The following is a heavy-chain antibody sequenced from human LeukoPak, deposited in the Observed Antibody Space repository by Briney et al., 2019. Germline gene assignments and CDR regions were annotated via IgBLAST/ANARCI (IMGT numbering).Heavy chain of an antibody. CDR3: ARSLTKKDY. CDR2: IKQDGSEK. CDR1: GFTVSSNY. D-gene: IGHD4-11*01. Sequence: GGSLRLSCAASGFTVSSNYMSWVRQAPGKGLEWVANIKQDGSEKSYVDSVKGRFTISRDNAKNSLYLQMNSLRAEDTAVYYCARSLTKKDYWGQGTLVTVSS. J-gene: IGHJ4*02. V-gene: IGHV3-7*01.